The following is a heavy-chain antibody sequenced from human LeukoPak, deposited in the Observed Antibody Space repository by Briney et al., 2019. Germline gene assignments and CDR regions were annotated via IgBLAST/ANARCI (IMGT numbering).Heavy chain of an antibody. Sequence: SETLSLTCTVSGGSISSGGYYWSWIRQHPGKGLEWIGYIYYSGSTYYNPSLKSRVTISVDTSKNQFSLKLSSVTAADTAVYYCARDFDYGDYTGAFNIWGQGTMVTVSS. CDR3: ARDFDYGDYTGAFNI. CDR1: GGSISSGGYY. D-gene: IGHD4-17*01. V-gene: IGHV4-31*03. J-gene: IGHJ3*02. CDR2: IYYSGST.